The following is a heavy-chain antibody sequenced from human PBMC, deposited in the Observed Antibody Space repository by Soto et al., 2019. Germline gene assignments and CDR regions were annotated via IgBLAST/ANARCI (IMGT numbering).Heavy chain of an antibody. CDR1: GGTFSSYA. CDR3: ARGSFSSSWRFDY. CDR2: IVPFIDTT. D-gene: IGHD6-13*01. V-gene: IGHV1-69*06. Sequence: QVQLVQSGAEVKKPGFSVKVSCKTSGGTFSSYAISWVRQAPGQGLEWMGGIVPFIDTTNYAQSFQGRVTINADKSTSTVHMELSGLRSEDTGVYYCARGSFSSSWRFDYWGQGTLVTVSS. J-gene: IGHJ4*02.